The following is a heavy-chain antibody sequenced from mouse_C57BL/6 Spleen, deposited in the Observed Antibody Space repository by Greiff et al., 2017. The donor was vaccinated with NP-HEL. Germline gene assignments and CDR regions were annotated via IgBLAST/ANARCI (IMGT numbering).Heavy chain of an antibody. CDR3: ARRFTTVRYWYFDV. J-gene: IGHJ1*03. D-gene: IGHD1-1*01. CDR2: IDPSDSYT. V-gene: IGHV1-69*01. CDR1: GYTFTSYW. Sequence: QVQLQQPGAELVMPGASVKLSCKASGYTFTSYWMHWVKQRPGQGLEWIGEIDPSDSYTNYNQKFKGKSTLTVDKSSSTAYMQLSSLTSEDSAVYYGARRFTTVRYWYFDVWGTGTTVTVSS.